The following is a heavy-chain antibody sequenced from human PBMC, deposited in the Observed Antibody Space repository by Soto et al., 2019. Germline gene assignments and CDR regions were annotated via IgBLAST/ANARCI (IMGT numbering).Heavy chain of an antibody. J-gene: IGHJ6*02. Sequence: ASVKVSCKASGYTFTSYGIRWVRQAPGQGLEWMGWISAYNGNTNYAQKLQGRVTMTTDTSTSTAYMELRSLRSDDTAVYYCARDCGIVVVPAAPPSEANDYYYGMDVWGQGTTVTVSS. V-gene: IGHV1-18*04. CDR1: GYTFTSYG. D-gene: IGHD2-2*01. CDR3: ARDCGIVVVPAAPPSEANDYYYGMDV. CDR2: ISAYNGNT.